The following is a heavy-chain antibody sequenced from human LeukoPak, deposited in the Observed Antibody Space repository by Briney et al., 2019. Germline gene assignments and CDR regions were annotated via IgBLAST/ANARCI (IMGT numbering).Heavy chain of an antibody. D-gene: IGHD1-26*01. Sequence: SETLSLTCTVSGGSISSSSYYWGWIRQPPGKGLEWIGSIYYSGSTYYNPSLKSRVTISVDTSKNQFSLKLSSVTAADTAVYYCASPQFYRIVGATGGFDYWGQGTLVTVSS. CDR3: ASPQFYRIVGATGGFDY. J-gene: IGHJ4*02. CDR1: GGSISSSSYY. CDR2: IYYSGST. V-gene: IGHV4-39*07.